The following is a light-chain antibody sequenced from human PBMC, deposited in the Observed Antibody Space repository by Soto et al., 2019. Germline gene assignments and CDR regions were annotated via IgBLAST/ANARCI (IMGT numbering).Light chain of an antibody. CDR2: AAS. J-gene: IGKJ2*01. CDR1: QSIATY. V-gene: IGKV1-39*01. CDR3: QQSYTTVYT. Sequence: IQRTQSPSSLSASVGDRVTISCRASQSIATYVNWYQQKPGKAPNLLIYAASNLQSGVPSRFSGSGSGTDFTLTISSLQPDDFATYYCQQSYTTVYTFGQGTKVDIK.